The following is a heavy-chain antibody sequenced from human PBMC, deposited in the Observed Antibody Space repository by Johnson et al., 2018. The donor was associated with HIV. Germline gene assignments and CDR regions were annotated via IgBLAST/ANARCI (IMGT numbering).Heavy chain of an antibody. CDR2: ISNDGRNK. Sequence: QVQLVESGGGVVQPGRSLRLSCAASGFTFSSYSMHWVRQAPGKGLEWVAGISNDGRNKYYADSVKGRFTISRDNSKNTLVLQMNSLRAEATAVYYCARRSGYAFDIWGQGTMVTVSS. CDR1: GFTFSSYS. V-gene: IGHV3-30*04. D-gene: IGHD5-24*01. J-gene: IGHJ3*02. CDR3: ARRSGYAFDI.